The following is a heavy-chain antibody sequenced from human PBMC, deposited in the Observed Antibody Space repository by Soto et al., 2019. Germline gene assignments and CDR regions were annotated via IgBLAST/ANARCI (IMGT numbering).Heavy chain of an antibody. D-gene: IGHD3-16*01. CDR2: LSSDAVGA. J-gene: IGHJ4*02. V-gene: IGHV3-74*03. CDR3: ARYLGGPDY. CDR1: GFSLSPYW. Sequence: EVHLEESGGGSVQPGGSLRLSCAASGFSLSPYWMHWVRQAPGRGLEWVSRLSSDAVGAAYADTVKVRFFISRASARNALCLQTHSLRADDAAVYDSARYLGGPDYWGRRTSVTVSS.